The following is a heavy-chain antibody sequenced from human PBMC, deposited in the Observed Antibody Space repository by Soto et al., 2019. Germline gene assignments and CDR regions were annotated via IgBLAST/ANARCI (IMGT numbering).Heavy chain of an antibody. V-gene: IGHV4-59*08. D-gene: IGHD4-17*01. CDR2: IYYSGST. CDR1: GASISSYY. CDR3: ARIGLTTALL. J-gene: IGHJ4*02. Sequence: PSETLSLTCTVSGASISSYYWSWIRQPPGKGLEWIGYIYYSGSTYYNPPLRSRVTISIDTSKNHFFLNLSSVTAADTAVYFCARIGLTTALLWGQGTLVTVSS.